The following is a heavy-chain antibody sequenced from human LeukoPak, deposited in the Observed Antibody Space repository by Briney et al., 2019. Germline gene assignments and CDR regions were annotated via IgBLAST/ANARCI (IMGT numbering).Heavy chain of an antibody. CDR2: ILPDGRDT. CDR3: SGRYGPGPV. CDR1: GYTFAAHH. J-gene: IGHJ4*02. V-gene: IGHV1-2*02. Sequence: ASVKVSCKASGYTFAAHHIHWVRQAPGQGLEWMGWILPDGRDTKYSQKFKDRMTLTTDTSTNTAYMELSRLKPDDTAVYYCSGRYGPGPVWGQGTLISASP. D-gene: IGHD3-10*01.